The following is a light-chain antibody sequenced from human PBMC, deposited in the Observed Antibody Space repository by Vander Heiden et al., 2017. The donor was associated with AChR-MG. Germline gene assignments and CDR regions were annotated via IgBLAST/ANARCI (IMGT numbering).Light chain of an antibody. CDR2: EVT. V-gene: IGLV2-23*02. J-gene: IGLJ3*02. CDR3: CSYAGSSTGV. CDR1: CSDVGLSNL. Sequence: ALTQPASPSGPPRQPLTISFTGPCSDVGLSNLVSWYKLPLGKAPKLMIYEVTRRPSEISDRFSGSKSANTASLTISGLQAEDEADYYCCSYAGSSTGVFGGGTKVTVL.